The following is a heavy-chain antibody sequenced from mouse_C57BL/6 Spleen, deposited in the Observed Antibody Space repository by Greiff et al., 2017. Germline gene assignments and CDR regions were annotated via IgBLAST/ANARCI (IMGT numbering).Heavy chain of an antibody. Sequence: QVQLQQSGAELVKPGASVKISCKASGYAFSSYWMNWVKQRPGKGLEWIGQIYPGDGDTTYHGKFKGKATLTADKSSSTAYMQLSSLTSEDSAVDFCARRGYYSNYYYFDYWGQGTTLTVSS. CDR3: ARRGYYSNYYYFDY. V-gene: IGHV1-80*01. CDR1: GYAFSSYW. CDR2: IYPGDGDT. J-gene: IGHJ2*01. D-gene: IGHD2-5*01.